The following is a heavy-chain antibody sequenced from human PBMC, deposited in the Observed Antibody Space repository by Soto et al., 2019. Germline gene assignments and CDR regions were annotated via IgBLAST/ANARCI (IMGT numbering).Heavy chain of an antibody. J-gene: IGHJ5*02. CDR2: ISAYNGNT. CDR3: ARDGRCTNGVCYGTGWFDP. V-gene: IGHV1-18*01. CDR1: GYTFTSYG. D-gene: IGHD2-8*01. Sequence: QVQLVQSGAEVKKPGASVKVSCKASGYTFTSYGISWVRQAPGQGLEWMGWISAYNGNTNYAQKLQGRVTMTTDTATSTAYMELRSLRSDDTAVYYCARDGRCTNGVCYGTGWFDPWGQGTLVTVSS.